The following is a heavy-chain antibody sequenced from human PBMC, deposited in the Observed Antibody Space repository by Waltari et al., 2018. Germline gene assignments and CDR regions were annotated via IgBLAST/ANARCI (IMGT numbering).Heavy chain of an antibody. V-gene: IGHV3-7*01. D-gene: IGHD6-25*01. CDR2: INQDGSEK. Sequence: EVQLVESGGGLVQPGGFLTLSGDASGFTFRSLWISWVRQAPGKGLEWVANINQDGSEKYYVGTVKGRFTISRDNDKNSLYLQMNSLRVEDTAVYYCARVGGGERLDAFDIWGQGTMVTVSS. J-gene: IGHJ3*02. CDR1: GFTFRSLW. CDR3: ARVGGGERLDAFDI.